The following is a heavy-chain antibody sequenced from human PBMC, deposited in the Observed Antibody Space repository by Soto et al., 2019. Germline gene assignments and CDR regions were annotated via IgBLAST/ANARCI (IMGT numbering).Heavy chain of an antibody. J-gene: IGHJ6*02. Sequence: PSETLSLTCTVSGGSISSYYWSWIRQPAGKGLDWIGRIYASGSTNYNPYLTSRVTMSVDTSKNQFSLKLNSVTAADTAVYYCASLDYSRTLSPYYYGLDVWGQGTTVTVSS. CDR1: GGSISSYY. CDR3: ASLDYSRTLSPYYYGLDV. D-gene: IGHD4-4*01. CDR2: IYASGST. V-gene: IGHV4-4*07.